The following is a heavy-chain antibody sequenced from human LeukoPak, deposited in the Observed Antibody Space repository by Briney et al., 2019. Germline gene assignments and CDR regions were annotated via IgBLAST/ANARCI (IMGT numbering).Heavy chain of an antibody. CDR3: ARDRVARPARFDP. CDR2: IYHSGST. V-gene: IGHV4-38-2*02. J-gene: IGHJ5*02. CDR1: GYSISSGYY. Sequence: PSETLSLTCTVSGYSISSGYYWGWIRQPPGKGLEWIGSIYHSGSTYYSPSLKSRVTISVDTSKNQFSLKLSSVTAADTAVYYCARDRVARPARFDPWGQGTLVTVSS. D-gene: IGHD2-15*01.